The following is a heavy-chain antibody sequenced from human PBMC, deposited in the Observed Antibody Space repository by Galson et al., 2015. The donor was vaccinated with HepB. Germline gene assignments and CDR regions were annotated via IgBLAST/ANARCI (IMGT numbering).Heavy chain of an antibody. CDR2: ISTNSADT. J-gene: IGHJ4*02. CDR1: GYIFTSKG. Sequence: SVQVSCKASGYIFTSKGISWVRPAPGRGLEWMGWISTNSADTNYAQKFQGRVTMTTDTSTSTAYMELRSLRSDDTAVYYCARDVDHRFDHWGQGTLVTVFS. CDR3: ARDVDHRFDH. V-gene: IGHV1-18*01.